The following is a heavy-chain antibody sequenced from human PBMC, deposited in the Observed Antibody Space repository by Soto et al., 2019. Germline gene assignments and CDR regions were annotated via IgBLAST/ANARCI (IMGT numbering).Heavy chain of an antibody. J-gene: IGHJ4*02. CDR2: ISTDGSST. V-gene: IGHV3-74*01. CDR3: ARDGVQFDY. Sequence: SGGSLRLSCAATGFTFSTYWMHWVRQGPGKGLVWVSRISTDGSSTTYADSVKGRFTISRDNAKNTLYLQMNSLRAEDTAVYYCARDGVQFDYWGQGTLVTVSS. D-gene: IGHD3-10*01. CDR1: GFTFSTYW.